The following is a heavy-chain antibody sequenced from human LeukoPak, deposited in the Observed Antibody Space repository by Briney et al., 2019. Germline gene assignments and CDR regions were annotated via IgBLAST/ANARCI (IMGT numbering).Heavy chain of an antibody. D-gene: IGHD2-2*01. CDR1: GGSFSGYY. CDR2: IKQDGSEK. V-gene: IGHV3-7*01. J-gene: IGHJ3*02. Sequence: ETLSLTCAVYGGSFSGYYWSWIRQAPGKGLQWVAIIKQDGSEKYYVDSVKGRFTISRDNAKNSLYLQMNSLRAEDTAVYYCARDCFVVVPANAFGIWGQGTMVTVSS. CDR3: ARDCFVVVPANAFGI.